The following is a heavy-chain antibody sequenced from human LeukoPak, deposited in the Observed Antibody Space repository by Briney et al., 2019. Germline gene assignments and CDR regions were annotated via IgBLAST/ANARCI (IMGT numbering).Heavy chain of an antibody. CDR2: ISGSGGST. CDR3: AKKGFQLPYYFDY. CDR1: GFTFSSYA. V-gene: IGHV3-23*01. J-gene: IGHJ4*02. D-gene: IGHD2-2*01. Sequence: PGGSLRLSCAASGFTFSSYAMSWVRQAPGKGLEWVSAISGSGGSTYYADSVKDRFTISRDNSKNTLYLQMNSLRAEDTAVYYCAKKGFQLPYYFDYWGQGTLVTVSS.